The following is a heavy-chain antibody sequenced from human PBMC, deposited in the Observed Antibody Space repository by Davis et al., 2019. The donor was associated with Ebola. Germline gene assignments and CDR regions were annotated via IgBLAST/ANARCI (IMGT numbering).Heavy chain of an antibody. CDR3: ARGSLYYDFWSGYPKVYYYGMDV. J-gene: IGHJ6*02. D-gene: IGHD3-3*01. CDR2: IWYDGSNK. CDR1: GFTFSSYG. V-gene: IGHV3-33*01. Sequence: PGGSLRLSCAASGFTFSSYGMHWVRQAPGKGLEWVAVIWYDGSNKYYADSVKGRFTISRDNSKNTLYLQMNSLRAEDTAVYYCARGSLYYDFWSGYPKVYYYGMDVWGQGTTVTVSS.